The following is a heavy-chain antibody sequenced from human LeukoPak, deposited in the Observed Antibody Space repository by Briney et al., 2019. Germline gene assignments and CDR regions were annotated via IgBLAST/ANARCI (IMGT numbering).Heavy chain of an antibody. J-gene: IGHJ4*02. Sequence: PSETLSLTCAVYGGSFSGYYWSWIRQPPGKGLEWIGEINHSGSTNYNPSLKSRVTISVDTSKNQFSLKLSSVTAADTAVYYGARVQWLAPFDYWDKGTLITVSS. CDR2: INHSGST. V-gene: IGHV4-34*01. CDR1: GGSFSGYY. CDR3: ARVQWLAPFDY. D-gene: IGHD6-19*01.